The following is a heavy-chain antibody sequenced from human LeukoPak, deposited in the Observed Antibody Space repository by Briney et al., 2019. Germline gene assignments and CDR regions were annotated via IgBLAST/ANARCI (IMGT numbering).Heavy chain of an antibody. D-gene: IGHD3-10*01. J-gene: IGHJ4*02. Sequence: PGGSLRLSCAASGFTFSSYAMGWVRQAPGKGLEWVSSIKGGGGDPFYADSVRGRFTISRDNSKNTLYLQLNSLRAEDTAVYYCYIYGSGSYSIADYWGQGTLVTVSS. CDR3: YIYGSGSYSIADY. CDR1: GFTFSSYA. CDR2: IKGGGGDP. V-gene: IGHV3-23*01.